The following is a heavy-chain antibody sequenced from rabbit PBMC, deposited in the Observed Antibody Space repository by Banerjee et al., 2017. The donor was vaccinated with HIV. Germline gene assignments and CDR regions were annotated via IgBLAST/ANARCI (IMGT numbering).Heavy chain of an antibody. V-gene: IGHV1S47*01. Sequence: QEQLVESGGGLVRPGGSLKLSCKASGFSLSSYAMSWVRQAPGKGLEWIGYIDPVFGSTYYASWVNGRFTISSHNAQNTLYLQLTSLTAADTATYFCATDTGSGWGGHFYYFNLWGPGTLVTVS. D-gene: IGHD4-1*01. CDR3: ATDTGSGWGGHFYYFNL. CDR2: IDPVFGST. CDR1: GFSLSSYA. J-gene: IGHJ4*01.